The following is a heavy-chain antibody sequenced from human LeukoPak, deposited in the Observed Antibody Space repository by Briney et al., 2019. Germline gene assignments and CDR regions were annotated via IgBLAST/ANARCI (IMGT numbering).Heavy chain of an antibody. CDR2: IYPDDSDT. J-gene: IGHJ3*02. D-gene: IGHD3-9*01. CDR1: GYSFTGYW. CDR3: ARRWGTYDILTGYYRDQDAFDI. V-gene: IGHV5-51*01. Sequence: GESLKISCKGSGYSFTGYWIAWVRQMPGKGLEWMGIIYPDDSDTTYSPSFQNQVTISADKSIGTAYLQWSSLKASDTAMYYCARRWGTYDILTGYYRDQDAFDIWGQGTVVTVSS.